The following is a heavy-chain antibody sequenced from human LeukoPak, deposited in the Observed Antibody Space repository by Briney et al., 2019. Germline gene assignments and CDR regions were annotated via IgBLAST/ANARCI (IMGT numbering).Heavy chain of an antibody. CDR1: GYTFTSYD. J-gene: IGHJ3*02. D-gene: IGHD1-14*01. CDR3: ATLHPKNRHDAFDI. CDR2: MNPNSGNT. Sequence: ASVKVSCKASGYTFTSYDINWVRQATGQGLEWMGWMNPNSGNTGYAQKFQGRVTMTRNTSISTAYMELSSLRSEDTAVYYRATLHPKNRHDAFDIWGQGTMVTVSS. V-gene: IGHV1-8*01.